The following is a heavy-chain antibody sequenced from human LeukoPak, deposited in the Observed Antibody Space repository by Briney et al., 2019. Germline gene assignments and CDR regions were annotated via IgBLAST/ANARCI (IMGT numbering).Heavy chain of an antibody. J-gene: IGHJ3*02. CDR3: ATPSYTAMVSGAFDI. Sequence: GGSLRLSCAASGFTFSTYWMHWVRQAPGKGLVWVSRINSDGSSTSYADSVKGRFTISRDKAKNTLYLQMNSLRAEDTAVYYCATPSYTAMVSGAFDIWGQGTMVTVSS. CDR1: GFTFSTYW. D-gene: IGHD5-18*01. CDR2: INSDGSST. V-gene: IGHV3-74*01.